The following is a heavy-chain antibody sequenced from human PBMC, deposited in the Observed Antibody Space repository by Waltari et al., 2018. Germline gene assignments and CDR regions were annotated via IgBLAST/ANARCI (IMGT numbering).Heavy chain of an antibody. CDR2: IRPDGNEK. V-gene: IGHV3-7*01. D-gene: IGHD4-17*01. J-gene: IGHJ4*02. CDR1: GFTLTRYW. Sequence: EVPLVESGGGWVQPGGSLRRSCAASGFTLTRYWIGWVRQAPGKGLEWVANIRPDGNEKYYVDSVKGRLTISRDNAKNSLYLQMNSLRVEDTAVYFCARDPSYGAIDYWGQGTLVTVSS. CDR3: ARDPSYGAIDY.